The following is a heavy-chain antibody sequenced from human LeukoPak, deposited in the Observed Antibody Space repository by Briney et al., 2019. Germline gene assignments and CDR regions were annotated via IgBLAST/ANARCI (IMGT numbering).Heavy chain of an antibody. CDR1: GFTVSGNY. Sequence: GGSLRLSCAASGFTVSGNYMSWVRQDPGKGLEWGSVIYSGGSTYYADSVKGRFTISRDNSKNTLYLQMNSLRAEDTAVYYCAKDRLGGIAVAGTSAFDIWGRGTMVTVSS. D-gene: IGHD6-19*01. J-gene: IGHJ3*02. CDR2: IYSGGST. CDR3: AKDRLGGIAVAGTSAFDI. V-gene: IGHV3-53*01.